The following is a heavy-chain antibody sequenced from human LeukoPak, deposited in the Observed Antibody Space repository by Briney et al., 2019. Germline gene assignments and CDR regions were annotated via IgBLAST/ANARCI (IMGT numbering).Heavy chain of an antibody. V-gene: IGHV4-59*01. Sequence: SETLPLTCTVSGGSIGSYYWSWIRQPPGKGLEWIGYIYYSGSTNYNPSLKSRVTISVDTSKNQFSLKLSSVTAADTAVYYCARVLSGSGSYEFYYGMDVWGQGTTVTVSS. D-gene: IGHD3-10*01. CDR1: GGSIGSYY. CDR2: IYYSGST. J-gene: IGHJ6*02. CDR3: ARVLSGSGSYEFYYGMDV.